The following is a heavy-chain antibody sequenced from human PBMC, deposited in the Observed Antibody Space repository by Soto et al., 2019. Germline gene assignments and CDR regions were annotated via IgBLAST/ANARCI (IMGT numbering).Heavy chain of an antibody. CDR2: IYQSGTT. Sequence: PXETLSLTCSVSGCSVRSGSYYWTWIRQPPGKGLEWIGYIYQSGTTNYNASLKSRVTISIDTSKNQFFLKLNSVTAADTAVYYCARDSSGRHDYWGQGTLVTVSS. V-gene: IGHV4-61*01. J-gene: IGHJ4*02. CDR3: ARDSSGRHDY. D-gene: IGHD3-22*01. CDR1: GCSVRSGSYY.